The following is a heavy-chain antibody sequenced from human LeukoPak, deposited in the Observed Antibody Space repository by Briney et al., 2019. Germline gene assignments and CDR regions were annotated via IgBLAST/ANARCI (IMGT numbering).Heavy chain of an antibody. CDR2: IYYSGST. Sequence: SETLSLTCTVSGGSISSSSYYWGWIRQPPGKGLEWIGIIYYSGSTYYNPSLKSRVTISVDTSKNQFSLKLSSVTAADTAVYYCARREDTAMVLDYWGQGTLVTVSS. CDR1: GGSISSSSYY. V-gene: IGHV4-39*01. J-gene: IGHJ4*02. CDR3: ARREDTAMVLDY. D-gene: IGHD5-18*01.